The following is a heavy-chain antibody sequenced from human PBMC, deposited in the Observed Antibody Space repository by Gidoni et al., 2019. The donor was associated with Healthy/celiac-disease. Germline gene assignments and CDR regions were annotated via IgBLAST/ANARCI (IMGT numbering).Heavy chain of an antibody. V-gene: IGHV3-23*01. CDR2: ISGSGGST. J-gene: IGHJ4*02. Sequence: VQLLESGGGLVQPGGSLRLCCAASGFTFLSYAISWVLQAPGKGLEGVSAISGSGGSTYYADSVKGRFTISRDNSKNRLYLQRNSLRAEDTAVYDCAKDGRYGSGSYMGYWGQGTLVTVSS. CDR1: GFTFLSYA. D-gene: IGHD3-10*01. CDR3: AKDGRYGSGSYMGY.